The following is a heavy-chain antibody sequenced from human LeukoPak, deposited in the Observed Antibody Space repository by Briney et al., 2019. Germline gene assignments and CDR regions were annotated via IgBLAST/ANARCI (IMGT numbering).Heavy chain of an antibody. D-gene: IGHD1-26*01. CDR3: ARANSGIVGATTVDY. CDR2: IIPILGIA. Sequence: ASVKVSCTASGGTFSSYAISRVRQAPGQGLEWMGRIIPILGIANYAQKFQGRVTITADKSTSTAYMELSSLRSEDTAVYYCARANSGIVGATTVDYWGQGTLVTVSS. CDR1: GGTFSSYA. V-gene: IGHV1-69*04. J-gene: IGHJ4*02.